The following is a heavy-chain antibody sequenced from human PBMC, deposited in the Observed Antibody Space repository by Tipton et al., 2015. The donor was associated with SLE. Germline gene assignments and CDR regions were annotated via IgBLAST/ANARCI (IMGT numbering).Heavy chain of an antibody. D-gene: IGHD6-13*01. J-gene: IGHJ4*02. CDR1: GFTFSSYG. Sequence: GSLRLSCAASGFTFSSYGMHWVRQAPGKGLEWVSAISGSGGSTYYADSGKGRFTISRDNSKNTLYLQMNSLRAEDTAVYYCAVGIADFDYWGQGTLVPVSS. V-gene: IGHV3-23*01. CDR2: ISGSGGST. CDR3: AVGIADFDY.